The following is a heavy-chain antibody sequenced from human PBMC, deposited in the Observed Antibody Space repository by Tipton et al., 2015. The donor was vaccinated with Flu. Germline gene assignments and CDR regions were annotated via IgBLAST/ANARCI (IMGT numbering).Heavy chain of an antibody. V-gene: IGHV4-61*02. CDR1: GGSISSGSYF. D-gene: IGHD1-26*01. Sequence: TLSLTCIVSGGSISSGSYFWSWIRQPAGKGLQWIGRIYTNGRTNYNPSLESRVSISADTSKNEFSLSLSSVTAADTAMYYCARYRGSNARGEGNDAFDIWGQGTMGSVSS. CDR3: ARYRGSNARGEGNDAFDI. J-gene: IGHJ3*02. CDR2: IYTNGRT.